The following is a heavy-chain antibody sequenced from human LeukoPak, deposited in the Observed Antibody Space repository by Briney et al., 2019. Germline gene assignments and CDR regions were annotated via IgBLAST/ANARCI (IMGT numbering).Heavy chain of an antibody. Sequence: GASVKVSCKASGYTFTNYYMHWVRQAPGQGLEWMGLSNPTGSSTNYAQKFRGRVTMTRDTSTTTVYMELSSLRSEDTAVYYCAREESGGYFDYWGQGTVASVSS. J-gene: IGHJ4*02. CDR2: SNPTGSST. V-gene: IGHV1-46*01. CDR3: AREESGGYFDY. CDR1: GYTFTNYY. D-gene: IGHD2-8*02.